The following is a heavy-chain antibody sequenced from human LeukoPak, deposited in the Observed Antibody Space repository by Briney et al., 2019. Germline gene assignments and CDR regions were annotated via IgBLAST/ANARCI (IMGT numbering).Heavy chain of an antibody. CDR3: AKEGDQFRGYLDA. Sequence: GGSLRLSCAASGFMFSRLGVQWVRQAPGEGLEWVAMIWHDGSVEEYADSVKGRFTISRDNSQNTLYLQMNSLRDDDTAVYYCAKEGDQFRGYLDAWGKGTTVTVSS. CDR1: GFMFSRLG. J-gene: IGHJ6*03. D-gene: IGHD3-16*01. V-gene: IGHV3-33*06. CDR2: IWHDGSVE.